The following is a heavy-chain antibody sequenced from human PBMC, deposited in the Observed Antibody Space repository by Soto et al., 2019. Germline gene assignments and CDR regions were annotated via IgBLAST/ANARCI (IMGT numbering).Heavy chain of an antibody. J-gene: IGHJ6*02. D-gene: IGHD3-3*01. CDR1: GYTFTSYG. CDR2: ISASNGNT. Sequence: GASVKVSCKASGYTFTSYGISWVRQAPGQVLEWMGWISASNGNTNYAQKLQGRVTMTTDTSTSTAYMELRSLRSDDTAVYYCARDLRIFGVVTNYYYYYGMDVWGQGTTVTVSS. V-gene: IGHV1-18*01. CDR3: ARDLRIFGVVTNYYYYYGMDV.